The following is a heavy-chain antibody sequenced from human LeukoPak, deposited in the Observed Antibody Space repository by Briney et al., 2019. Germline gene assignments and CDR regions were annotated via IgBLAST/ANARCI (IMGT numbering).Heavy chain of an antibody. CDR1: GFTFSSYS. V-gene: IGHV3-21*01. D-gene: IGHD4-17*01. CDR3: ARDKYGDYTFDY. J-gene: IGHJ4*02. CDR2: ISTSSYI. Sequence: PGGSLRLSCAGSGFTFSSYSMNWVRQAPGKGLEWVSSISTSSYIFYADSVKGRFTISRDNAKNSLYLQMNSLRAEDTAVYYCARDKYGDYTFDYWGQGTLVTVSS.